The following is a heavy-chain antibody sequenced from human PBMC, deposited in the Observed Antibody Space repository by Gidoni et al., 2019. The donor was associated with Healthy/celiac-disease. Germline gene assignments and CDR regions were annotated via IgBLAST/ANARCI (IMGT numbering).Heavy chain of an antibody. Sequence: EVQLLESGGGLVQPGGSLRLSCAAPGFTFSSYAMSWVRQAPGKGLEWVSAISGSGGSTYYADSVKGRFTISRDNSKNTLYLQMNSLRAEDTAVYYCAKDPGYGSGSRDYWGQGTLVTVSS. CDR3: AKDPGYGSGSRDY. CDR1: GFTFSSYA. J-gene: IGHJ4*02. V-gene: IGHV3-23*01. D-gene: IGHD3-10*01. CDR2: ISGSGGST.